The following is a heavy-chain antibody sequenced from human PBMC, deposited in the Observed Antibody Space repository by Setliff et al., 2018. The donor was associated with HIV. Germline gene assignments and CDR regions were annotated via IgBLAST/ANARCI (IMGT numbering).Heavy chain of an antibody. CDR3: ARDSRWLQFPYFDS. CDR1: GGSITSGNYF. J-gene: IGHJ4*01. Sequence: PSETLSLTCTVSGGSITSGNYFWSWIRQPAGKGLEWIGHMYTDGSTNYNPSFKRRVTISADTSKNQFSLKLSSVTAADTAVYYCARDSRWLQFPYFDSWGQGTPVTVSS. V-gene: IGHV4-61*09. CDR2: MYTDGST. D-gene: IGHD5-12*01.